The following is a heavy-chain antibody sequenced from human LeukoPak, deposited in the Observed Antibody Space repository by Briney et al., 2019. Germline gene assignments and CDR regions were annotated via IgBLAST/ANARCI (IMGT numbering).Heavy chain of an antibody. CDR2: ISYDGSNK. CDR1: GFTFSSYA. D-gene: IGHD4-17*01. J-gene: IGHJ4*02. V-gene: IGHV3-30-3*01. Sequence: PGGSLRLSCAASGFTFSSYAMHWVRQAPGKGLEWVAVISYDGSNKYYADSVKGRFTISRDNSKNTLYLQMNSLRAEDTAVYYCAGHDYGDYAYGYWGQGTLVTVSS. CDR3: AGHDYGDYAYGY.